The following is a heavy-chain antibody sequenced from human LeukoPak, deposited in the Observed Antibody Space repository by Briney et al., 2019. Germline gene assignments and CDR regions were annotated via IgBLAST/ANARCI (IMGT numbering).Heavy chain of an antibody. J-gene: IGHJ4*02. Sequence: GGSLRLSCAASGFIFSNYNMNWVRQAPGKGLEGVSYISSTSRSIYYADSVKGRFTISGDNAKNSLYLQMSSLSDEDTGVYYCARALGYSYGYVIDYWGQGTLVTVSS. V-gene: IGHV3-48*02. D-gene: IGHD5-18*01. CDR2: ISSTSRSI. CDR3: ARALGYSYGYVIDY. CDR1: GFIFSNYN.